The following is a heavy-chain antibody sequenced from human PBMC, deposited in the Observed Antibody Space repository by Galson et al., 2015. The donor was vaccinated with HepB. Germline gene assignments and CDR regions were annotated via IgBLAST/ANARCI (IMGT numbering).Heavy chain of an antibody. Sequence: SLRLSCAASGFTFSSHAMHWVRQAPGTGLEWVAVLSDDANNKYYADSVQGRFTISRDNSKNTLYLQMNSLGTEDTAVYYCARVGIVGYYYYYMDIWGEGTTVTVSS. J-gene: IGHJ6*03. CDR2: LSDDANNK. CDR3: ARVGIVGYYYYYMDI. D-gene: IGHD7-27*01. V-gene: IGHV3-30*14. CDR1: GFTFSSHA.